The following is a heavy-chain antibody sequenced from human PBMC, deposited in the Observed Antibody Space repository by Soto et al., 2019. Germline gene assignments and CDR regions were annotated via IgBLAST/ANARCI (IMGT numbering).Heavy chain of an antibody. CDR2: IYYSGST. CDR3: ARDGDYVDYFDY. CDR1: GGSISSYY. D-gene: IGHD4-17*01. J-gene: IGHJ4*02. Sequence: SETLSLTCTVSGGSISSYYWSWIRQPAGKGLEWIGYIYYSGSTNYNPFLKSRVTISVDTSKNQFSLKLSSVTAADTAVYYCARDGDYVDYFDYWGQGTLVTVSS. V-gene: IGHV4-59*01.